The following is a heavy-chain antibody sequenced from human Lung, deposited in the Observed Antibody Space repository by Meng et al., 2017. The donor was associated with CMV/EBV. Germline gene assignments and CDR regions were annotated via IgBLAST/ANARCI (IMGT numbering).Heavy chain of an antibody. CDR3: ARQLADTLLAHYYYYGMEV. CDR2: ISSSGSTI. J-gene: IGHJ6*02. Sequence: GESLKISCAASGFTFSSYEMNWVRQAPGKGLEWISYISSSGSTIYYADSVKGRFTISRDYAKNSLYLQMNSLRAEDTAVYYCARQLADTLLAHYYYYGMEVWGQGTXVTVYS. V-gene: IGHV3-48*03. CDR1: GFTFSSYE. D-gene: IGHD5-18*01.